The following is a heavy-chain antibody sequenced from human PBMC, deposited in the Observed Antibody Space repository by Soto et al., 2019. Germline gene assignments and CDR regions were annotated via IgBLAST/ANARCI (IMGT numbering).Heavy chain of an antibody. Sequence: SETLSLTCTVSGGSISSGHYYWSWIRQPPGKGLEWIGNIYFRGSTYYSPSLKGRGTISVDTSKNQFSLKLSSVTAADTAVYYCARRSYYDILDYWGQGTLVTVSS. CDR1: GGSISSGHYY. D-gene: IGHD3-9*01. CDR2: IYFRGST. J-gene: IGHJ4*02. CDR3: ARRSYYDILDY. V-gene: IGHV4-30-4*01.